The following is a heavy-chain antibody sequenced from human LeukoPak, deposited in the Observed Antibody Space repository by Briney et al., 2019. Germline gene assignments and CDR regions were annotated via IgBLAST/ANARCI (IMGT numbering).Heavy chain of an antibody. J-gene: IGHJ4*02. V-gene: IGHV3-48*04. D-gene: IGHD3-3*01. Sequence: GGSLRLSCAASGFTVSSNYMNWVRQAPGKGLEWVSYISSSSSTIYYADSVKGRFTISRDNAKNSLYLQMNSLRAEDTAVYYCARSVTIFGAEIDYWGQGTLVTVSS. CDR1: GFTVSSNY. CDR3: ARSVTIFGAEIDY. CDR2: ISSSSSTI.